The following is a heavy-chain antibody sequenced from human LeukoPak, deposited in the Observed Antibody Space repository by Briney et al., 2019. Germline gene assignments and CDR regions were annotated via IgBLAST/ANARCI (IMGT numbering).Heavy chain of an antibody. D-gene: IGHD3-22*01. CDR3: AKGSYYDSSGSFYFDY. Sequence: GGSLRLSCAASGFTFSSYAMSRVRQAPGKGLEWVSAISGSGGSTYYADSVKGRFTISRDNSKNTLYLQMNSLRAEDTAVYYCAKGSYYDSSGSFYFDYWGQGTLVTVSS. J-gene: IGHJ4*02. V-gene: IGHV3-23*01. CDR1: GFTFSSYA. CDR2: ISGSGGST.